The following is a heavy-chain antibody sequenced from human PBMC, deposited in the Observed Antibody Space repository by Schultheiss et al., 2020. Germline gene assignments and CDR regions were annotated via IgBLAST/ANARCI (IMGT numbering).Heavy chain of an antibody. D-gene: IGHD2-15*01. CDR3: TREEKGGGAFDI. V-gene: IGHV3-15*05. Sequence: GGSLRLSCAGSGFTFSNAWMTWVRRAPGKGLEWVGRIKRIAIGGATDYGAPVKGRFTISRDDSKNTVYLQMDSLKTEDTAVYYCTREEKGGGAFDIWGQGTMVTVSS. CDR2: IKRIAIGGAT. J-gene: IGHJ3*02. CDR1: GFTFSNAW.